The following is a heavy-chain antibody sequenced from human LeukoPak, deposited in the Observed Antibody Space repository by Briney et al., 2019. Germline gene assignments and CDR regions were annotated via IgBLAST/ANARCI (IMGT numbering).Heavy chain of an antibody. CDR2: IKSRSDGGTT. J-gene: IGHJ1*01. CDR3: TTDTSSGYSSTWHSSTEGYFQY. V-gene: IGHV3-15*01. Sequence: PGGSLRLSCSASGFTFINAWMSWARQAPGKGLEWVGRIKSRSDGGTTDYAAPVKGRFTISRDDSRNKLFLQMNGLKTEDTAVYFCTTDTSSGYSSTWHSSTEGYFQYWGQGTLVTVSS. CDR1: GFTFINAW. D-gene: IGHD6-13*01.